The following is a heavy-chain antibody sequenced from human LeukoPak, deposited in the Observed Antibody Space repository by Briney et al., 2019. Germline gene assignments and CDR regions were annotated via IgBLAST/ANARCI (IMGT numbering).Heavy chain of an antibody. D-gene: IGHD2-15*01. CDR2: IKQDGSDK. Sequence: GSLRLSCAASGFSFSSYWMSWVRQAPGKGLEWVANIKQDGSDKYYVDSVKGRFTISRDNAKNSVYLQMNSLRVEDTAVYYCARDGYGIDYWGQGTLVTVSS. J-gene: IGHJ4*02. CDR1: GFSFSSYW. CDR3: ARDGYGIDY. V-gene: IGHV3-7*01.